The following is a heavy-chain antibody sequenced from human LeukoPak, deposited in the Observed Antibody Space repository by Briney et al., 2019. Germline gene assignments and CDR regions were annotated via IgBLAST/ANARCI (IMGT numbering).Heavy chain of an antibody. CDR1: GYAFTSYY. D-gene: IGHD6-19*01. Sequence: ASVKVSCKASGYAFTSYYLHWVRQAPGQGLEWMGIINPSGGSTSYAQKFQGRVTMTRDTSTSTVYMELSSLRSEDTAVYYCARDPVPADGGWYLHFDYWGQGTLVTVSS. V-gene: IGHV1-46*01. CDR2: INPSGGST. CDR3: ARDPVPADGGWYLHFDY. J-gene: IGHJ4*02.